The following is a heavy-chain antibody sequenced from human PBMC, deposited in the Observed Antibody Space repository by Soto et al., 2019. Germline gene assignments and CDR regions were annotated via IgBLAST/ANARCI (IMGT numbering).Heavy chain of an antibody. CDR3: ARIVVGVTVDL. J-gene: IGHJ4*02. CDR2: ISHTGDT. D-gene: IGHD1-26*01. Sequence: PSATLSLTCTVSDASVWSDSYFWTWIRQPPGKGLEWIAYISHTGDTNYNPSLKSRVTISIDTSRNQFSLTVTSVTAADTAVYFCARIVVGVTVDLWGQGSLVTVSS. CDR1: DASVWSDSYF. V-gene: IGHV4-61*01.